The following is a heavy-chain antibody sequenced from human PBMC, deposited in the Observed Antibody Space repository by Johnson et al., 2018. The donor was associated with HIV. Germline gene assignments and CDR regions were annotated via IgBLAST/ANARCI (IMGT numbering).Heavy chain of an antibody. CDR3: ATSTDSDAFDI. D-gene: IGHD1-1*01. Sequence: QVQLVESGGGVVQPGRSLRLSCAASGFTFSRYAMHWVRQAPGKGLVWVAVISSDGCNKYSAASVKGRFTISRDNSKNTLYLKMNSLRAEDTAVYYCATSTDSDAFDIRGQVTMVTVSS. J-gene: IGHJ3*02. V-gene: IGHV3-30-3*01. CDR2: ISSDGCNK. CDR1: GFTFSRYA.